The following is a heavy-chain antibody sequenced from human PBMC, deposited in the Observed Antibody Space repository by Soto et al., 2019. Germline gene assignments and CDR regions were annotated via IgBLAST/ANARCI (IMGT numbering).Heavy chain of an antibody. CDR1: GGSISSSNW. CDR3: ARFRFLEWFDDFDI. CDR2: IYHSGST. J-gene: IGHJ3*02. D-gene: IGHD3-3*01. Sequence: SETLSLTCAVSGGSISSSNWWSWVRQPPGKGLEWIGEIYHSGSTNYNPSLKSRVTISVDKSKNQFSLKLSSVTAADTAVYYCARFRFLEWFDDFDIWGQVTMVTFSS. V-gene: IGHV4-4*02.